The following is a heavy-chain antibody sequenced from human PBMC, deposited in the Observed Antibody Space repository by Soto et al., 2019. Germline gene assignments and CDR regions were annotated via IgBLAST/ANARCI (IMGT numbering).Heavy chain of an antibody. J-gene: IGHJ4*02. D-gene: IGHD2-21*02. CDR2: VSGSGGGT. CDR1: GFTFNTYG. V-gene: IGHV3-23*01. CDR3: ARIGPYCGGDCYPDFDF. Sequence: GGSLRLSCAASGFTFNTYGMTWVRQAPGKGLEWVSTVSGSGGGTYYADSVKGRFTISRVNSKNTMYLQMSNLRAEDTAVYFCARIGPYCGGDCYPDFDFWGLGTPVTVS.